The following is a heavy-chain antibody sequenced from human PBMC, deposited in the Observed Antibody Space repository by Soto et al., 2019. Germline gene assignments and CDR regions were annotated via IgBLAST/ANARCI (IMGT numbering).Heavy chain of an antibody. CDR2: INHSGST. Sequence: QVQLQQWGAGLLKPSETLSLTCAVYGGSFSGYYWSWIRQPPGKGLEWIGEINHSGSTNCNPSLKSRVTISVDTSKNQFSLKLSSVTAADTAVYYCARALPNLANYGMDVWGQGTTGTVSS. J-gene: IGHJ6*02. CDR1: GGSFSGYY. CDR3: ARALPNLANYGMDV. V-gene: IGHV4-34*01.